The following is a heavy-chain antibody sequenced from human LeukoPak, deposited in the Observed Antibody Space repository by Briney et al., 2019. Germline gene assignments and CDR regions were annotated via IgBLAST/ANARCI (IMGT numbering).Heavy chain of an antibody. Sequence: GGSLRLSCAASGFTFSAYSMNWVRQAPGKGLEYVSVLYHDGGTYSADSVKGRFTISRDNAKNSLYLQMNSLRAEDTAVYYCAREMIGDYYDSSGYDYWGQGTLVTVSS. CDR2: LYHDGGT. V-gene: IGHV3-21*04. CDR1: GFTFSAYS. D-gene: IGHD3-22*01. CDR3: AREMIGDYYDSSGYDY. J-gene: IGHJ4*02.